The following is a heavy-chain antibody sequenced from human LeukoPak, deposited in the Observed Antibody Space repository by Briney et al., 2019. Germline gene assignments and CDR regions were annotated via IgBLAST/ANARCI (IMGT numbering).Heavy chain of an antibody. CDR3: ANPIYSGDYDQFDY. J-gene: IGHJ4*02. D-gene: IGHD4-17*01. CDR2: IHGSGVST. V-gene: IGHV3-23*01. CDR1: GFTFSNYA. Sequence: GGSLRLSCAASGFTFSNYAMSWVRQAPGKGLEWVSTIHGSGVSTYYADSVKGRFTISRDNSKNTLYLQMNSLRAEGTAVYFCANPIYSGDYDQFDYWGQGTLVTVSS.